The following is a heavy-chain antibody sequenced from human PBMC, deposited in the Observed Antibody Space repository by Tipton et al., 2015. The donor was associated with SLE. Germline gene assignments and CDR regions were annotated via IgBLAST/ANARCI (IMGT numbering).Heavy chain of an antibody. CDR1: GFTFSNAW. CDR2: IKQDGSEK. CDR3: ARSWTYYDY. D-gene: IGHD3-10*01. V-gene: IGHV3-7*01. J-gene: IGHJ4*02. Sequence: GSLRLSCAASGFTFSNAWMSWVRQAPGKGLEWVGRIKQDGSEKSYVDSVKGRFTISRDNAKNSLYLQMNSLSAEDTAVYYCARSWTYYDYWGQGTLVTVSS.